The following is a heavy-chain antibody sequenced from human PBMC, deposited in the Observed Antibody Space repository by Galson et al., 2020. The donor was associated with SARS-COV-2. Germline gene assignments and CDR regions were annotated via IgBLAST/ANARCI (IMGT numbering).Heavy chain of an antibody. D-gene: IGHD3-9*01. V-gene: IGHV3-21*01. CDR1: GFTFSSYS. J-gene: IGHJ4*02. Sequence: KIGESLKISCAASGFTFSSYSMNWVRQAPGKGLEWVSSISSSSSYIYYADSVKGRFTISRDNAKNSLYLQMNSLRAEDTAVYYCARATASYYDILTGGAQTPPDYWGQGTLVTVSS. CDR3: ARATASYYDILTGGAQTPPDY. CDR2: ISSSSSYI.